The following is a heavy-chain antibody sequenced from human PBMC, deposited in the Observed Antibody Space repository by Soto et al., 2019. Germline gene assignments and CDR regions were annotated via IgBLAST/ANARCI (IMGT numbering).Heavy chain of an antibody. CDR3: ARGPPFH. V-gene: IGHV4-30-2*01. CDR2: IYHSGST. CDR1: GGSISSGGYS. D-gene: IGHD3-16*01. J-gene: IGHJ4*02. Sequence: SETLSLTCAVSGGSISSGGYSWSWIRQPPGKGLEWIGYIYHSGSTYYNPSLKSRVTISVDRSKNQFSLRLSSVTAADTAVYYCARGPPFHWGQGTLVTVSS.